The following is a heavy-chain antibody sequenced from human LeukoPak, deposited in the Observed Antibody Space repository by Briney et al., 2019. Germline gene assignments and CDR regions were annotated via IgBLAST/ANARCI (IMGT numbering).Heavy chain of an antibody. Sequence: PGRSLRLSCAASGFTFDDYAMHWVRQAPGKGLEWVSGISWNSGSIGYADSVKGRFTISRDNAKNSLYLQMNSLRAEDTALYYCAKDKMGDLWFGKTSFDYWGQGTLVTVSS. CDR2: ISWNSGSI. CDR3: AKDKMGDLWFGKTSFDY. D-gene: IGHD3-10*01. CDR1: GFTFDDYA. V-gene: IGHV3-9*01. J-gene: IGHJ4*02.